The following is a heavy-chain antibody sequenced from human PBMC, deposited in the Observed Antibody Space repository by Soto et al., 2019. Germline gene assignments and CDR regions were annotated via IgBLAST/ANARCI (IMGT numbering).Heavy chain of an antibody. D-gene: IGHD1-7*01. CDR3: ARVVTGTTSWQLGMDV. CDR1: GYTFTSYG. J-gene: IGHJ6*02. Sequence: GXSVKVSCKASGYTFTSYGISWVRQAPVQGLEWMGWISAYNGNTNYAQKLQGRVTMTTDTSTSTAYMELRSLRSDDTAVYCCARVVTGTTSWQLGMDVWGQGTTVTVYS. V-gene: IGHV1-18*04. CDR2: ISAYNGNT.